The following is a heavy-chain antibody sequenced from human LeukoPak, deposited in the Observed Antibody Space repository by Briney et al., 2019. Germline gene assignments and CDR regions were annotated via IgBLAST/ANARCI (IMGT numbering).Heavy chain of an antibody. V-gene: IGHV4-34*01. D-gene: IGHD5-12*01. CDR2: INHSGST. J-gene: IGHJ4*02. Sequence: WETLSLTCAVYGGSFSGYYWSWIRQPPGKGLEWIGEINHSGSTNYNPSLKSRITISVDTSKNQFSLKLSSVTAADTAVYYCARTRYSGYDPFDYWGQGTLVTVSS. CDR1: GGSFSGYY. CDR3: ARTRYSGYDPFDY.